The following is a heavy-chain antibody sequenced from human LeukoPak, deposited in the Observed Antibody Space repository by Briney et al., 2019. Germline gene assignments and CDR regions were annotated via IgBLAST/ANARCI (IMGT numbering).Heavy chain of an antibody. CDR3: ARGLSSSIRGYAFDI. Sequence: GASVKVSCKASGYTFTSNGISWVRQAPGQGLEWMGGIIPIFGTANYAQKFQGRVTITTDESTSTAYMELSSLRSEDTAVYYCARGLSSSIRGYAFDIWGQGTMVTVSS. D-gene: IGHD6-6*01. CDR2: IIPIFGTA. J-gene: IGHJ3*02. V-gene: IGHV1-69*05. CDR1: GYTFTSNG.